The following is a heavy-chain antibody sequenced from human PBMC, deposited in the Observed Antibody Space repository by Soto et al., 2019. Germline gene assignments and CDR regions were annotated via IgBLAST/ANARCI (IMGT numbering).Heavy chain of an antibody. V-gene: IGHV3-7*01. Sequence: EVQLVESGGGLVQPGGSLRLSCTASGFSFETYWMSWVRQAPGKGLEWVATIRQDGSEKHYVNSVRGRFIISRDNAEMSLSLQMNSLRGEDATVYYCVRGCCRPSCPYFFDYWGQGALVTVSS. CDR2: IRQDGSEK. D-gene: IGHD2-2*01. J-gene: IGHJ4*02. CDR1: GFSFETYW. CDR3: VRGCCRPSCPYFFDY.